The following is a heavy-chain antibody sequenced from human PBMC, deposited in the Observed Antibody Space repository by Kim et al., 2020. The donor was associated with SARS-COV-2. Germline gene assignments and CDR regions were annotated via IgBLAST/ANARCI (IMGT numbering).Heavy chain of an antibody. J-gene: IGHJ4*02. V-gene: IGHV4-39*01. CDR1: GGSISSSSYY. D-gene: IGHD3-10*01. CDR3: ARRRGFGEFFDY. Sequence: SETLSLTCTVSGGSISSSSYYWGWIRQPLGKGLEWFGSIYYSGSTYYNPSLRSRVTISVDTSKNQFSLMLSSVTAADTAVYYCARRRGFGEFFDYWGQGTLVTVSS. CDR2: IYYSGST.